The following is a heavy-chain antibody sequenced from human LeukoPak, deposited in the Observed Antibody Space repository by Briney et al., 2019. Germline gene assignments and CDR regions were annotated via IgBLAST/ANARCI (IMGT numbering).Heavy chain of an antibody. D-gene: IGHD6-6*01. V-gene: IGHV3-15*01. J-gene: IGHJ4*02. Sequence: PGGSLRLSCAASEFTINDAWMSWVRQAPGKGLEWVGRIKSKTDGGTTEYAAPVKGRFTISRDDSKNTLYLQMNSLKTVDTAMYYCSSWGSTPGVSSDDYWGQGTLVTVSS. CDR1: EFTINDAW. CDR3: SSWGSTPGVSSDDY. CDR2: IKSKTDGGTT.